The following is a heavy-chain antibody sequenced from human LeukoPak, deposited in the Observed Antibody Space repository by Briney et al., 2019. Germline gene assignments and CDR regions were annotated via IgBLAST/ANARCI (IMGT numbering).Heavy chain of an antibody. D-gene: IGHD1-1*01. CDR1: GGTFSSYA. CDR2: IIPIFGTA. CDR3: ARDKLLLERGGWFDL. Sequence: SVKVSCKASGGTFSSYAIRWVRQAPGQGLEWMGGIIPIFGTANYAQKFQGRVTITADESTSTAYMELGSLRAEYSAVYYCARDKLLLERGGWFDLWGQGTLVTVSS. V-gene: IGHV1-69*13. J-gene: IGHJ5*02.